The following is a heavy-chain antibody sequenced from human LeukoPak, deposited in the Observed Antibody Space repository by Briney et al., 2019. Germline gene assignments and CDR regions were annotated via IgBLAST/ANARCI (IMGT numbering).Heavy chain of an antibody. Sequence: PGGSLRLSCTASGFTFGDYAMSWVRQAPGKGPEWVGFIRSKAYGGTTEYAASVKGRFTISRDDSKSIAYLQMNSLKTEDTAVYYCTRDQEQQLTNFDYWGQGTLVTVSS. CDR2: IRSKAYGGTT. CDR3: TRDQEQQLTNFDY. CDR1: GFTFGDYA. V-gene: IGHV3-49*04. J-gene: IGHJ4*02. D-gene: IGHD6-13*01.